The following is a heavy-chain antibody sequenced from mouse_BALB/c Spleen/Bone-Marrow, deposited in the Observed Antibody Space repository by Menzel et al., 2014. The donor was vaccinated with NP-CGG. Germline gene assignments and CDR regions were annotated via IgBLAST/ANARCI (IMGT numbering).Heavy chain of an antibody. V-gene: IGHV6-6*02. CDR1: GFTFSNYW. CDR2: IRLKSNNYAT. J-gene: IGHJ3*01. CDR3: TRPRDGYSFAY. D-gene: IGHD2-3*01. Sequence: EVMLVESGGGLVQPGGSMKLSCVASGFTFSNYWMNWVRQSPEKGLEWVAEIRLKSNNYATHYAESVKGRFTISRDDSKSSVYLQMNNLRAEDIGIYYCTRPRDGYSFAYWGQGTLVTVSA.